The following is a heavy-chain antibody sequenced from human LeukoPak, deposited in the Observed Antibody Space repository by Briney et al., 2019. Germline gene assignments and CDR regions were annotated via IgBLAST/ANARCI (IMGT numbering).Heavy chain of an antibody. V-gene: IGHV3-23*01. CDR1: GFTFSDYY. CDR2: ISGSGGST. CDR3: AKGLAAAGSPQYYYYMDV. Sequence: GGSLRLSCAASGFTFSDYYMSWIRQAPGKGLEWVSAISGSGGSTYYADSVKGRFTISRDNSKNTLYLQMNSLRAEDTAVYYCAKGLAAAGSPQYYYYMDVWGKGTTVTVSS. J-gene: IGHJ6*03. D-gene: IGHD6-13*01.